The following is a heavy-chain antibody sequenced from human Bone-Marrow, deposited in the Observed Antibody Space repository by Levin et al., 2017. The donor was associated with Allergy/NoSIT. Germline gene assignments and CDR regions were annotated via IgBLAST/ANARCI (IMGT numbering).Heavy chain of an antibody. J-gene: IGHJ4*02. Sequence: SLKISCAASGFTFDDYAMHWVRQAPGKGLEWVSGISWNSGSIGYADSVKGRFTISRDNAKNSLYLQMNSLRAEDTALYYCAKGHRMVRGVWDPFDYWGQGTLVTVSS. CDR2: ISWNSGSI. V-gene: IGHV3-9*01. CDR3: AKGHRMVRGVWDPFDY. CDR1: GFTFDDYA. D-gene: IGHD3-10*01.